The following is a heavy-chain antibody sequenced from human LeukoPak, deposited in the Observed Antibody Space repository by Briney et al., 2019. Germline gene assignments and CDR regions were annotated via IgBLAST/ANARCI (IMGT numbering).Heavy chain of an antibody. J-gene: IGHJ3*02. CDR1: GFTFSIHS. CDR2: ISSSRSTI. CDR3: ARDPYDSSAYGAFDI. V-gene: IGHV3-48*01. Sequence: GGSLRLSCVASGFTFSIHSMNWVRQAPGKGLEWVSFISSSRSTIYYADSVKGRFTTSGDNAKNSLYLQMNSLRAEDTAVYYCARDPYDSSAYGAFDIWGQGTMVTVSS. D-gene: IGHD3-22*01.